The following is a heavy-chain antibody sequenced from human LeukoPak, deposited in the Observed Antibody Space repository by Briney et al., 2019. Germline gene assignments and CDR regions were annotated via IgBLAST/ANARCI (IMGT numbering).Heavy chain of an antibody. CDR2: IYYSGNT. J-gene: IGHJ5*02. CDR1: GGSISSSSYY. Sequence: SETLSLTCTVSGGSISSSSYYWGWIRQPPGKGLEWIGYIYYSGNTNYNPSLKSRVTISVDTSKNQFSLKVSSVTAADTAVYYCARHWRGSWYESGVWFDPWGQGTLVTVSS. D-gene: IGHD6-13*01. V-gene: IGHV4-61*05. CDR3: ARHWRGSWYESGVWFDP.